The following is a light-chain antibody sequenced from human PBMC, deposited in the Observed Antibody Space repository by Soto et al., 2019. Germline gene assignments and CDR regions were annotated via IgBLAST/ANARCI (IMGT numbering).Light chain of an antibody. V-gene: IGKV1-5*01. CDR1: QSISSW. J-gene: IGKJ1*01. CDR2: AAS. Sequence: DIQMTQSPSTLSASVGDRVTITCRASQSISSWLAWYQQKPGKAPKFLIYAASTLQRGVPSRFSGSGFGTEFTLTISSLQPDDFATYYCQQYNSYGTFGQGTKVDI. CDR3: QQYNSYGT.